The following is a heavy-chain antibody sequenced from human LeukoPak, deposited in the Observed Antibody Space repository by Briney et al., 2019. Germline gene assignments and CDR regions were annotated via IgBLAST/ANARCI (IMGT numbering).Heavy chain of an antibody. J-gene: IGHJ4*02. CDR3: AKGRSEFVVVPAATDY. D-gene: IGHD2-2*01. CDR2: IRYDGSNK. Sequence: GGSLRLSCAASGFTFSSYGMHWVRQAPGKGLEWVAFIRYDGSNKYYADSVKGRFTISRDYSKNTLYLQMNSLRAEDTAVYYCAKGRSEFVVVPAATDYWGQGTLVTVSS. V-gene: IGHV3-30*02. CDR1: GFTFSSYG.